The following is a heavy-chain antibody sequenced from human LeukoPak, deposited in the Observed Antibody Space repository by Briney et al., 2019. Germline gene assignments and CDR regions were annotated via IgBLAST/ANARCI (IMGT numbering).Heavy chain of an antibody. J-gene: IGHJ5*02. D-gene: IGHD6-13*01. V-gene: IGHV1-46*01. CDR3: ARVMEQQLAGNWFDP. CDR1: GYTFTSYY. CDR2: INPSGGST. Sequence: ASVKVSCKASGYTFTSYYMHWVRQAPGQGLEWMGIINPSGGSTSYAQKFQGRVTMTRDTSTSTVYMELSSLRSEDTAVYYCARVMEQQLAGNWFDPWGQGTLVTVSS.